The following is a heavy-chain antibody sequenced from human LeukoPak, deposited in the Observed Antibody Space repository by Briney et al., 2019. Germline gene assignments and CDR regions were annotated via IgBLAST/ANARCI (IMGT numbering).Heavy chain of an antibody. D-gene: IGHD6-13*01. CDR1: GFTFSSYA. CDR2: ISSNGGST. V-gene: IGHV3-64*01. CDR3: ARMPLGIAAAGSDY. Sequence: GGSLRLSCAASGFTFSSYAMHWVRQAPGKGLEYVSAISSNGGSTYYANSVKGRFTISRDNSKNTLYLQMGSLRAEDMAVYYCARMPLGIAAAGSDYWGRGTLVTVSS. J-gene: IGHJ4*02.